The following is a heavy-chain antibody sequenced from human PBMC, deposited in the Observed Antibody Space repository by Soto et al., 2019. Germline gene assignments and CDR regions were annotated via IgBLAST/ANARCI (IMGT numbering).Heavy chain of an antibody. CDR2: ISGSGGST. CDR3: AKPAMVRGVLRRGYFDY. J-gene: IGHJ4*02. CDR1: GFTFSSYA. D-gene: IGHD3-10*01. Sequence: SLRLSCAASGFTFSSYAMSWVRQAPGKGLEWVSAISGSGGSTYYADSVKGRFTISRDNSKNTLYLQMNSLRAEDTAVYYCAKPAMVRGVLRRGYFDYWGQGTLVTVSS. V-gene: IGHV3-23*01.